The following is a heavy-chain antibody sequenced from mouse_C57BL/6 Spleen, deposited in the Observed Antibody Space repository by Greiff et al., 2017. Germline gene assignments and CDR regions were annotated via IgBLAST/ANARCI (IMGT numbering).Heavy chain of an antibody. CDR3: AREELGGHFDY. CDR2: INYDGSST. J-gene: IGHJ2*01. V-gene: IGHV5-16*01. CDR1: GFTFSDYY. D-gene: IGHD4-1*01. Sequence: EVQLVESEGGLVQPGSSMKLSCTASGFTFSDYYMAWVRQVPEKGLEWVANINYDGSSTYYLDSLKSRFIISRDNAKNILYLQMSSLKSEDTATYYCAREELGGHFDYWGQGTTLTVSS.